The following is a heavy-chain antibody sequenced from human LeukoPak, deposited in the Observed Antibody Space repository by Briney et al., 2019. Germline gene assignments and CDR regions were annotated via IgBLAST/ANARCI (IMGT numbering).Heavy chain of an antibody. CDR3: ARGGYDFWSGYLGSFDY. V-gene: IGHV1-18*01. Sequence: RASVKVSCKASGYTFTSYGISWVRQAPGQGLEWMGWISAYNGNTNYAQKLQGRVTMTTDTSTSTAYMELSSLRSEDTAVYYCARGGYDFWSGYLGSFDYWGQGTLVTVSS. CDR2: ISAYNGNT. D-gene: IGHD3-3*01. J-gene: IGHJ4*02. CDR1: GYTFTSYG.